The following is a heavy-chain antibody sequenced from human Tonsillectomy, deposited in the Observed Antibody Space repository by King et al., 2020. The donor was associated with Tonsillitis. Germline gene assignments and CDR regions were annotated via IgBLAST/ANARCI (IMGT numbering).Heavy chain of an antibody. CDR1: GFTFSSYA. CDR3: AKDPEHEYGDYVVAYYFDY. V-gene: IGHV3-23*04. D-gene: IGHD4-17*01. Sequence: VQLVESGGGLVQPGGSLRLSCAASGFTFSSYAMSWVRQAPGKGLEWVSAISGSGGSTYYADSVKGRFTISRDNSKNTLYLQMNSLRAEDTAVYYCAKDPEHEYGDYVVAYYFDYWGQGTLVTVSS. CDR2: ISGSGGST. J-gene: IGHJ4*02.